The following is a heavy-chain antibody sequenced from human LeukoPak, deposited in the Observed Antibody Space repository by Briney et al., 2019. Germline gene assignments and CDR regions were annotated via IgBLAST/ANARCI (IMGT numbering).Heavy chain of an antibody. Sequence: ASVKVSCKVSGYTLTELSMHWVRQAPGKGLEWMGGFDPEDGETIYAQKFQGRVTMTEDTSTGTAYMELSSLRSEDTAVYYCATAPPYCGGDCYSSFDYRGQGTLVTVSS. CDR1: GYTLTELS. V-gene: IGHV1-24*01. D-gene: IGHD2-21*02. CDR3: ATAPPYCGGDCYSSFDY. J-gene: IGHJ4*02. CDR2: FDPEDGET.